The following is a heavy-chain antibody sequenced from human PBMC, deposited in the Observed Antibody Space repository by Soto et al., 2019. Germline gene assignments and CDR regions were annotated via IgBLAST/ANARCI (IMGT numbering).Heavy chain of an antibody. CDR2: IYPAASDA. D-gene: IGHD2-2*01. CDR1: GYSFSNYW. V-gene: IGHV5-51*01. J-gene: IGHJ6*02. CDR3: ARHEVGLENRVLDHVVVPAAIRYGMDV. Sequence: SGESLKISCKGSGYSFSNYWIAWLRQMPGKGLEWMGIIYPAASDARYSPSFQGQVTISADKSISTAYLQWSSLKASDTAMYYCARHEVGLENRVLDHVVVPAAIRYGMDVWGQGTTVTVSS.